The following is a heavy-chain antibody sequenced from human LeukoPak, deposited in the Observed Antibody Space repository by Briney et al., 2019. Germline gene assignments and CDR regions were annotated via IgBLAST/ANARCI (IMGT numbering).Heavy chain of an antibody. CDR3: AKGGIVVVVAAP. CDR2: ISGSGGST. V-gene: IGHV3-23*01. J-gene: IGHJ4*02. D-gene: IGHD2-15*01. Sequence: GGSLRLSCAASGFTFSSYAMSWVRQAPGKGLEWVSAISGSGGSTYYADSVKGRSTISRDNSKNTLYLQMNSLRAEDTAVYYCAKGGIVVVVAAPWGQGTLVTVSS. CDR1: GFTFSSYA.